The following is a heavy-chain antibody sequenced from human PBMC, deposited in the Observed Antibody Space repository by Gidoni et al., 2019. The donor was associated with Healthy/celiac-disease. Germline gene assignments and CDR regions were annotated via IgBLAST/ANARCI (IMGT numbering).Heavy chain of an antibody. D-gene: IGHD6-13*01. J-gene: IGHJ6*02. CDR1: GSTFTSYD. V-gene: IGHV1-8*01. CDR2: MNPNSGNT. Sequence: QVQLVQSGAEVKKPGASVKVSCKASGSTFTSYDINWVRQATGQGLEWMGWMNPNSGNTGYAQKFQGRVTMTRNTSISTAYMELSSLRSEDTAVYYCARALAGYYYYGMDVWGQGTTVTVSS. CDR3: ARALAGYYYYGMDV.